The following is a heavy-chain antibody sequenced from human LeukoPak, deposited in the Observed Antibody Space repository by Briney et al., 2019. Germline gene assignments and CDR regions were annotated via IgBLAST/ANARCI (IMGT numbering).Heavy chain of an antibody. CDR2: INPNSGGT. V-gene: IGHV1-2*02. D-gene: IGHD3-22*01. J-gene: IGHJ6*02. Sequence: ASVKVSCKASGYTFTGYYMHWVRQAPGQGLEWMGWINPNSGGTNYAQKFQGRGTMTRDTSISTAYMELSRLRSDDTAVYYCARVVVISNYYYGMDVWGQGTTVTVSS. CDR3: ARVVVISNYYYGMDV. CDR1: GYTFTGYY.